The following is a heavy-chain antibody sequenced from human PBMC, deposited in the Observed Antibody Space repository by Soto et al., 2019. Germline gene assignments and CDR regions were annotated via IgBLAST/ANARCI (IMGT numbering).Heavy chain of an antibody. V-gene: IGHV1-18*01. CDR1: GYTFTSYG. J-gene: IGHJ6*03. CDR3: ARDGQQLVPPPVYYYYYYMDV. Sequence: ASVKVSCKASGYTFTSYGISWVRQAPGQGLEWMGWISAYNGNTNYAQKLQGRVTMTTDTSTSTAYMELRSLRSDDTAVYYCARDGQQLVPPPVYYYYYYMDVWGKGTTVTVSS. D-gene: IGHD6-13*01. CDR2: ISAYNGNT.